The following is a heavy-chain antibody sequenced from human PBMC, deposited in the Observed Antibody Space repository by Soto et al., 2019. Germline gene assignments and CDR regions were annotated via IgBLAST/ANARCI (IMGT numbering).Heavy chain of an antibody. D-gene: IGHD2-15*01. Sequence: QVQLVQSGAEVKKPGASVKVSCKASGYTFTSYAMHWVRQAPGQRLEWMGWINAGNGNTKYSLKFQGRVTITRDTSARTAYMELSSLQSEDTALYYCARGPGGPDGPGDYWGQGTLVTVSS. CDR2: INAGNGNT. V-gene: IGHV1-3*01. CDR1: GYTFTSYA. J-gene: IGHJ4*02. CDR3: ARGPGGPDGPGDY.